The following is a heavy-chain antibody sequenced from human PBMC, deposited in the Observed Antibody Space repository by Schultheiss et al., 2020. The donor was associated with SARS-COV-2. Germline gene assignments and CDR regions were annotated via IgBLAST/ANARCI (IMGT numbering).Heavy chain of an antibody. CDR1: GFTFSSYS. V-gene: IGHV3-74*01. J-gene: IGHJ4*02. CDR2: INSDGSST. CDR3: ARVAPYYYDSSGPSGFDY. D-gene: IGHD3-22*01. Sequence: GGSLRLSCAASGFTFSSYSMNWVRQAPGKGLVWVSRINSDGSSTSYADSVKGRFTISRDNAKNTLYLQMNSLRAEDTAVYYCARVAPYYYDSSGPSGFDYWGQGTLVTVSS.